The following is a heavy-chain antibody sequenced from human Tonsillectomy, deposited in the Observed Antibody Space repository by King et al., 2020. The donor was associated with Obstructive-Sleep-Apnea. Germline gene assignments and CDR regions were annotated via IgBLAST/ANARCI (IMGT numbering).Heavy chain of an antibody. V-gene: IGHV3-43D*03. D-gene: IGHD3-10*01. Sequence: MVQVESGGVVVQPGGSLSLSCAASGFTFDDYAMHWVRQAPGKGLEWVSLISWDGGSTYYADSVKGRFTISRDNSKNSLYLQMNSLRAEDTALYYCAKAYYYGSGSYSTPLFDYWGQGTLVTVSS. CDR3: AKAYYYGSGSYSTPLFDY. CDR2: ISWDGGST. CDR1: GFTFDDYA. J-gene: IGHJ4*02.